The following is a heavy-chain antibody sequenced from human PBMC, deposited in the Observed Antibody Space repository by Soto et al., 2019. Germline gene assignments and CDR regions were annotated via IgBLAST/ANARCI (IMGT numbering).Heavy chain of an antibody. D-gene: IGHD1-7*01. Sequence: SVKVSCKASGGTFSSYAISWVRQAPGQGLEWMGGIIPIFGTANYAQEFQGRVTITADESTSTAYMELSSLRSEDTAVYYCAKGITGTTGWFDPWGQGTLVTVSS. J-gene: IGHJ5*02. V-gene: IGHV1-69*13. CDR1: GGTFSSYA. CDR2: IIPIFGTA. CDR3: AKGITGTTGWFDP.